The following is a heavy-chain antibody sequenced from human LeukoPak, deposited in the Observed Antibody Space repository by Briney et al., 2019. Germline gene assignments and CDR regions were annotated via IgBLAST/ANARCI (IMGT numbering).Heavy chain of an antibody. Sequence: PGGSLRLSCAASGFTFSSYSMNWVRQAPGRGLEWVASIGPTGSDRYHADSIKGRFTSSRDNANNFLYLQMNSLRAEDTAVYYCATETNGRHYDYWGQGTLLTVSS. CDR1: GFTFSSYS. CDR3: ATETNGRHYDY. D-gene: IGHD1-14*01. J-gene: IGHJ4*02. V-gene: IGHV3-21*06. CDR2: IGPTGSDR.